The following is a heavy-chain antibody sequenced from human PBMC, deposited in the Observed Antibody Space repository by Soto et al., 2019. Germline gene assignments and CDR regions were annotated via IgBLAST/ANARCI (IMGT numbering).Heavy chain of an antibody. D-gene: IGHD3-22*01. CDR3: ARHSWGYYYDSSGYFDY. V-gene: IGHV4-39*01. CDR2: IYYSGST. CDR1: GGSISSSTYY. J-gene: IGHJ4*02. Sequence: PSETLSLTCTVSGGSISSSTYYWGWIRQPPGKGLEWIGSIYYSGSTYYNPSLKSRVTISVDTSKNQFSLKLTSVTAADTAVYYCARHSWGYYYDSSGYFDYWGQGTLVTVSS.